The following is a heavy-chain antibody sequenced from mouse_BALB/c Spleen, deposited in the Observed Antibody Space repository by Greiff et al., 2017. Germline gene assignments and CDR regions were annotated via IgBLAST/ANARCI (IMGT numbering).Heavy chain of an antibody. V-gene: IGHV1S34*01. CDR1: GFSFTGYY. CDR2: ISCYNGAT. Sequence: LVKTGASVKISCKASGFSFTGYYMHWVKQSHGKSLEWIGYISCYNGATSYNQKFKGKATITVDTSSSTAYMQFNSLTSEDSAVYCCARYPYGYGDAMDYWGQGTSVTVSA. J-gene: IGHJ4*01. CDR3: ARYPYGYGDAMDY. D-gene: IGHD2-2*01.